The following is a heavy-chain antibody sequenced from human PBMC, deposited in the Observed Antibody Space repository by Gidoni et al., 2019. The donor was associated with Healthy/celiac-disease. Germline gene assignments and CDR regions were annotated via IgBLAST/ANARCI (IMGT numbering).Heavy chain of an antibody. J-gene: IGHJ1*01. CDR2: ILSSSSTI. CDR3: ARDIFLWYSSSQAEYFQH. Sequence: EVQLVESGGGWVQPGGSLRLSCAASGFTFSSYRMNWVRPAPGKGLEWVSYILSSSSTIYYADSVKGRFTISRDNAKNAQYLQMSILRDEDTAVYYCARDIFLWYSSSQAEYFQHWGQGTLVTVSS. V-gene: IGHV3-48*02. CDR1: GFTFSSYR. D-gene: IGHD6-6*01.